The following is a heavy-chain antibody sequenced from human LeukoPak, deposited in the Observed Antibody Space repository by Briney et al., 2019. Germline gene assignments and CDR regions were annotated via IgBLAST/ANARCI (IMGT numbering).Heavy chain of an antibody. V-gene: IGHV3-13*01. CDR1: GFTFNSYD. Sequence: GGSLRLSCAASGFTFNSYDMYWVRQVIGKGLEWVSAIDKGPNTYYSDSVKGRFTISRDNVKNFLYLQMNSLRAEDTAIYYCVRERPTYGLDALDVRGHGTMVTVSS. D-gene: IGHD3-10*01. CDR3: VRERPTYGLDALDV. J-gene: IGHJ3*01. CDR2: IDKGPNT.